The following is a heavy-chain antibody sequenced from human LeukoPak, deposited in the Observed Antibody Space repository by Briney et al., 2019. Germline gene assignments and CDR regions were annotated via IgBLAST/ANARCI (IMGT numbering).Heavy chain of an antibody. Sequence: ASVKVSCKASGYTFTDYFLHWLLQAPGQGLEWMGWINPKTGATNYAQRFQGRVTMTRDSSITTGNMELNRLTSDDTALYYCARAYEYGWFDPWGQGTLVTVSS. D-gene: IGHD3-16*01. V-gene: IGHV1-2*02. CDR1: GYTFTDYF. J-gene: IGHJ5*02. CDR3: ARAYEYGWFDP. CDR2: INPKTGAT.